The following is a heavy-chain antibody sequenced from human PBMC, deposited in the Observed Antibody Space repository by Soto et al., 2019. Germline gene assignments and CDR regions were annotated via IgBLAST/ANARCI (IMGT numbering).Heavy chain of an antibody. CDR1: GFALSDSA. J-gene: IGHJ4*02. Sequence: EVQLVESGGGLVQPGGSLKLSCAASGFALSDSAMHWVRQASGKGLEWVGRIRSKVNTYATAYAASVKGRFTISRDDSMSTTYLQMNSLKVEDKAVYYCTRRRDWTAMAPLDYWGQGTLVTVSS. CDR3: TRRRDWTAMAPLDY. CDR2: IRSKVNTYAT. D-gene: IGHD5-18*01. V-gene: IGHV3-73*02.